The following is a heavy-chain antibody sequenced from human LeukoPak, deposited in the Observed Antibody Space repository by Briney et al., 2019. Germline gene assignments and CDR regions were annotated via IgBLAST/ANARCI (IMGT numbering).Heavy chain of an antibody. V-gene: IGHV6-1*01. CDR1: GDSVSSNSAA. Sequence: SQTLSLTCAISGDSVSSNSAAWNWLRHSPSRGLEWLGRTFYGSNWYNDYAVSVKGRITNTPDTSKNPFSLQLNSVTPEDTAVYYCARVGSSSWSSFDYWGQGTLVTVSS. CDR3: ARVGSSSWSSFDY. J-gene: IGHJ4*02. D-gene: IGHD6-13*01. CDR2: TFYGSNWYN.